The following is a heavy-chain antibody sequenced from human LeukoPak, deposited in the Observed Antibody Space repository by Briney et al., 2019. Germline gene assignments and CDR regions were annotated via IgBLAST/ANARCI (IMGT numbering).Heavy chain of an antibody. V-gene: IGHV5-10-1*01. CDR2: IDPSDSYI. D-gene: IGHD4-17*01. CDR1: GCSFTNYW. CDR3: ARVRVTTSLYYYYGLDV. J-gene: IGHJ6*02. Sequence: GESLKISCKGSGCSFTNYWISWVRQMPGKGLEWMGRIDPSDSYINYSPSFQGRVTISADKSISTAYLQWSSLKASDTAMYYCARVRVTTSLYYYYGLDVWGQGTTVTVSS.